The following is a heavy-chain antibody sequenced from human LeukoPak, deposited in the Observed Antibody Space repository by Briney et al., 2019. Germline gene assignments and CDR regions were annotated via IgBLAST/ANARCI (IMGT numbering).Heavy chain of an antibody. CDR2: INSDGSST. CDR3: ARDDLRFLEWLLYMEGSSYGMDV. J-gene: IGHJ6*02. D-gene: IGHD3-3*01. CDR1: GFTFSSYW. Sequence: GGSLRLSRAASGFTFSSYWMHWVRQAPGKGLVWVSRINSDGSSTSYADSVKGRFTISRDNAKNTLYLQMNSLRAEDTAVYYCARDDLRFLEWLLYMEGSSYGMDVWGQGTTVTVSS. V-gene: IGHV3-74*01.